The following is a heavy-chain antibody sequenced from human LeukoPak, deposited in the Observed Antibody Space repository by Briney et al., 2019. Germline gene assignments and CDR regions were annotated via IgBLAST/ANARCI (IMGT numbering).Heavy chain of an antibody. CDR1: GFTLSSYS. CDR3: ARGLDSNASWYFDL. Sequence: GGSLRLSCAASGFTLSSYSMNWVRQAPGKGLEWVSYISSTSDTIYYADSVRGRFAISRDNAKNSLYLQMNSLRVEDTAVYYCARGLDSNASWYFDLWGRGTLVTVSS. CDR2: ISSTSDTI. J-gene: IGHJ2*01. V-gene: IGHV3-48*01. D-gene: IGHD3-22*01.